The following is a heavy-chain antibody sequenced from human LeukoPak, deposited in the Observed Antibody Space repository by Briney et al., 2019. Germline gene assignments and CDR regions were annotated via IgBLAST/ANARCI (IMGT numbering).Heavy chain of an antibody. CDR3: ARGPILVRGVILADSVGGMDV. V-gene: IGHV1-8*01. CDR2: MNPNSGNA. D-gene: IGHD3-10*01. J-gene: IGHJ6*02. CDR1: GYTFAGYD. Sequence: GASVKVSCKASGYTFAGYDINWVRQATGQGLEWMGWMNPNSGNANSAQKFQGRITMTRDTSIDTAYMELSCLRSEDTAVYYCARGPILVRGVILADSVGGMDVWGQGTTVTVSS.